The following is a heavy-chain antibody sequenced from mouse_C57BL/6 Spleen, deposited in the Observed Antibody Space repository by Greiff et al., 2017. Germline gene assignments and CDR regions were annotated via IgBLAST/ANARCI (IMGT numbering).Heavy chain of an antibody. D-gene: IGHD2-5*01. V-gene: IGHV1-80*01. J-gene: IGHJ4*01. CDR2: IYPGDGDT. CDR1: GYAFSSYW. CDR3: ARDYSNGYAMDY. Sequence: QVQLKESGAELVKPGASVKISCKASGYAFSSYWMNWVKQRPGKGLEWIGQIYPGDGDTNYNGKFKGKATLTADKSSSTAYMQLSSLTSEDSAVYFGARDYSNGYAMDYWGQGTSVTVSS.